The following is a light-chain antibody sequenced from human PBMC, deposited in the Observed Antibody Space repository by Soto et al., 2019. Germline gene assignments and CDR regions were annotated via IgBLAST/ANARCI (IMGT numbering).Light chain of an antibody. CDR1: SSDVGAYNF. CDR2: NVY. CDR3: SAYTVSRTYV. J-gene: IGLJ1*01. V-gene: IGLV2-14*03. Sequence: QSVLTQPASVSGSPGQSITISCTGTSSDVGAYNFVSWHQQHPGKAPKLMIYNVYDRPSGISYRFSGSKSGNTASLTISGLQGEDEADYYCSAYTVSRTYVFGTGTKVTLL.